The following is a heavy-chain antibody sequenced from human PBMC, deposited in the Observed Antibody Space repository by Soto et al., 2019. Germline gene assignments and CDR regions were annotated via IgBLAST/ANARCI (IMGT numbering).Heavy chain of an antibody. D-gene: IGHD1-1*01. V-gene: IGHV3-21*01. CDR2: ISSSSSYI. Sequence: GGSLRLSCAASGFTFSSCSMNWVRQAPGKGLEWGSSISSSSSYIYYADSVKGRFTISRDNAKNSLYLQMNSLRAEDTAVYYCARDWNNGWFDPWGQGTLVTVSS. CDR1: GFTFSSCS. J-gene: IGHJ5*02. CDR3: ARDWNNGWFDP.